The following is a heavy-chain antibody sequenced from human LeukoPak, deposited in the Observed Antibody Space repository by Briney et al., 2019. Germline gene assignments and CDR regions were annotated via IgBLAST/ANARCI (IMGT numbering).Heavy chain of an antibody. D-gene: IGHD1-26*01. Sequence: PSETLSLTCTVSGGSISSGSYYWSWIRQPAGKGLEWIGRIYTSGSTNYNPSLKSRVTISVDTSKNQFSLKLSSVTAADTAAYYCARGEVEDAFDIWGQGTMVTVSS. CDR2: IYTSGST. CDR1: GGSISSGSYY. J-gene: IGHJ3*02. V-gene: IGHV4-61*02. CDR3: ARGEVEDAFDI.